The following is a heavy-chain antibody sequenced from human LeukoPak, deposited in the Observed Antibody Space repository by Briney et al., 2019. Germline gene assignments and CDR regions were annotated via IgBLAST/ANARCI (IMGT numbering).Heavy chain of an antibody. CDR3: AELGITMIGGV. D-gene: IGHD3-10*02. CDR2: ISSSSSYI. V-gene: IGHV3-21*01. Sequence: GGSLRLSCAASGFSFSSNSMNWVRQAPGKGLEWVSSISSSSSYIYYADSVKGRFTISRDNAKNSLYLQMNSLRAEDTAVYYCAELGITMIGGVWGKGTTVTISS. CDR1: GFSFSSNS. J-gene: IGHJ6*04.